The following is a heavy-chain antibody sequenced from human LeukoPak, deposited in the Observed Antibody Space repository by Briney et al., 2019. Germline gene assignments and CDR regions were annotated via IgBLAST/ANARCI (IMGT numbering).Heavy chain of an antibody. CDR1: GFTFSGCW. V-gene: IGHV3-21*01. CDR2: ISSSSLYI. Sequence: GGSLRLSCAASGFTFSGCWMNWVRQAPGKGLGWVSSISSSSLYIYYADSVKGRFTISRDNAKNSLCLQMNSLRAEDTAVYYCASTIGSSDNAFDIWGQGTMVTVSS. J-gene: IGHJ3*02. D-gene: IGHD6-6*01. CDR3: ASTIGSSDNAFDI.